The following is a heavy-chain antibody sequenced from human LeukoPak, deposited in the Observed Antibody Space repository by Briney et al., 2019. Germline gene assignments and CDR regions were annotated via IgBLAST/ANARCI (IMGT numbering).Heavy chain of an antibody. CDR3: ATEIARGYYYDSSPPRGAFDI. J-gene: IGHJ3*02. CDR2: ISDSGGNR. CDR1: GLTFSTQG. V-gene: IGHV3-23*01. Sequence: GGSLRLSCVASGLTFSTQGMNWVRQAPGKGLEWVSSISDSGGNRYYADSVKGRFTVSRDNSKNTLYLQLNSLRVEDTALYYCATEIARGYYYDSSPPRGAFDIWGQGTMVTVSS. D-gene: IGHD3-22*01.